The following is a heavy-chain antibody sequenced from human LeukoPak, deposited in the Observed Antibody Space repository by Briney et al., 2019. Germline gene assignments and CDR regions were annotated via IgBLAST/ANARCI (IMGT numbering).Heavy chain of an antibody. J-gene: IGHJ1*01. Sequence: SETLSLTCAVYGGSFSGYYWSWIRQPPGKGLEWIGEINHSGSTNYNPSLKSRVTISVDTSKNQFSLKLSSVTAADTAVYYCARIRVPSCSSTSCYRGQYFQHWGQGTLVTVSS. D-gene: IGHD2-2*01. V-gene: IGHV4-34*01. CDR1: GGSFSGYY. CDR3: ARIRVPSCSSTSCYRGQYFQH. CDR2: INHSGST.